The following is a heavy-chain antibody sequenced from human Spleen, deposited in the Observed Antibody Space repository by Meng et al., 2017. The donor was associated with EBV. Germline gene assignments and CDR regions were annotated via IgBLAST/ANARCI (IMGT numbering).Heavy chain of an antibody. Sequence: QITLPDSGPALMKPTQTLTLTCTLSRCSLDASGVAVVWSRQPPGKPLEWLALIYWDDDKRYSPSLENRLTITRGTARNQVVLTITNVDPADTATYYCAHRSLGGTYYDSTGFDFWGRGALVTVSS. CDR2: IYWDDDK. V-gene: IGHV2-5*02. CDR3: AHRSLGGTYYDSTGFDF. D-gene: IGHD3-22*01. J-gene: IGHJ4*02. CDR1: RCSLDASGVA.